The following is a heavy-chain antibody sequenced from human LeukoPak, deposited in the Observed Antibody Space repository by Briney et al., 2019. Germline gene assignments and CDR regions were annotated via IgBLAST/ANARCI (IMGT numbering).Heavy chain of an antibody. J-gene: IGHJ3*01. D-gene: IGHD1-26*01. CDR1: GDTFTDYG. CDR3: ARYSGSRHDPFDF. CDR2: ISAYNGNR. Sequence: ASVKVSCKTSGDTFTDYGITWVRQAPGQGLEWVGWISAYNGNRDYAQNFQDRVTMTTGRSTSTAYMDLRSLRSDDTAVYYCARYSGSRHDPFDFWGQGTMVTVSS. V-gene: IGHV1-18*01.